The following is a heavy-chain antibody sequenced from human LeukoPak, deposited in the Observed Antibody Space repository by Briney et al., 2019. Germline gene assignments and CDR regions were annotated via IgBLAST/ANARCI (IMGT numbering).Heavy chain of an antibody. CDR2: ISGSGGST. Sequence: TGGSLRLSCAASGFTFSSYAMSWVRQAPGKGLEWVSAISGSGGSTYYADSVKGRFTISRDNSKNTLYLQMNSLRAEDTAVYYCAKDEGGYYDSSGYYYDEYFLHWGQGTLVTVSS. J-gene: IGHJ1*01. V-gene: IGHV3-23*01. CDR1: GFTFSSYA. D-gene: IGHD3-22*01. CDR3: AKDEGGYYDSSGYYYDEYFLH.